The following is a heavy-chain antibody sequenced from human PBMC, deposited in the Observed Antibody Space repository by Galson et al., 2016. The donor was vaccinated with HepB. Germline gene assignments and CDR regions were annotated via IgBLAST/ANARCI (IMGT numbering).Heavy chain of an antibody. CDR2: TYYRSKWYN. D-gene: IGHD6-19*01. Sequence: CAISGDSVSSTSAAWNWVRQSPSRGLEWLGRTYYRSKWYNDYAASVRSRITINPDTSRNQFSLQLNSVTPEDTAIYYCSRGPRNYTSGWTFDYWGQGTLVTVSS. CDR1: GDSVSSTSAA. V-gene: IGHV6-1*01. J-gene: IGHJ4*02. CDR3: SRGPRNYTSGWTFDY.